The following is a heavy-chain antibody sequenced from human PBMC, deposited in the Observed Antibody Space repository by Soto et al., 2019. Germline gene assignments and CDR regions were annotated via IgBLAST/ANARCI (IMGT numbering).Heavy chain of an antibody. CDR3: SRGRYCSGGSCYYYGMDV. V-gene: IGHV3-48*01. CDR2: ISSSSSTI. J-gene: IGHJ6*02. Sequence: GGSLRLSCAASGFTFSSYSMNWVRQAPGKGLKWVSYISSSSSTIYYADSVKGRFTIFRDNAKNSLYLQMNSLRAEDTAVYYCSRGRYCSGGSCYYYGMDVWGQGTTVTVSS. CDR1: GFTFSSYS. D-gene: IGHD2-15*01.